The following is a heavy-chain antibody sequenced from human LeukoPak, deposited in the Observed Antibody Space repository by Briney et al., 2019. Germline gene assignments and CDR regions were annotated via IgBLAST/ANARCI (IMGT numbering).Heavy chain of an antibody. CDR1: GFTFSSYE. V-gene: IGHV3-48*03. CDR3: ATRSGYSSSWYPQ. CDR2: ISSSGSTI. Sequence: GGSLRLSCAASGFTFSSYEMNWVRQAPGKGLEWVSYISSSGSTIYYADSVKGRFTISRDNSKNTLYLQMNSLRAEDTAVYYCATRSGYSSSWYPQWGQGTLVTVSS. D-gene: IGHD6-13*01. J-gene: IGHJ4*02.